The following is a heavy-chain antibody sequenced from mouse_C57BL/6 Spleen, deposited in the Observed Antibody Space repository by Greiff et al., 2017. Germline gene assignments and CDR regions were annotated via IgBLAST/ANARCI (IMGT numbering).Heavy chain of an antibody. D-gene: IGHD2-4*01. CDR1: GFTFSSYT. J-gene: IGHJ3*01. V-gene: IGHV5-9*01. CDR3: ARQSYDYDGWFAY. Sequence: EVQGVESGGGLVKPGGSLKLSCAASGFTFSSYTMSWVRQTPEKRLEWVATISGGGGNTYYPDSVKGRFTISRDNAKNTLYLQMSSLRSEDTALYYCARQSYDYDGWFAYWGQGTLVTVSA. CDR2: ISGGGGNT.